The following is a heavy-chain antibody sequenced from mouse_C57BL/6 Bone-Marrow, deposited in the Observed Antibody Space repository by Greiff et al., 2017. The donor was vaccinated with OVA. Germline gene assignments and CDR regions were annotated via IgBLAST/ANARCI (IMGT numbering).Heavy chain of an antibody. J-gene: IGHJ1*03. D-gene: IGHD3-1*01. CDR1: GFNIKDDY. Sequence: VQLQQSGAELVRPGASVKLSCTASGFNIKDDYMHWVKQRPEQGLEWIGWIDPENGDTDYASKFQGKATITAAQSSNPAYLQLSSLTSEDTAVYYCTTHRRYFDVWGTGTTVTVSS. CDR2: IDPENGDT. CDR3: TTHRRYFDV. V-gene: IGHV14-4*01.